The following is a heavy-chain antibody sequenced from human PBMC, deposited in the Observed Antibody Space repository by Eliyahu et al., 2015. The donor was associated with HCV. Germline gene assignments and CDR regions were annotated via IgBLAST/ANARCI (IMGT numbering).Heavy chain of an antibody. V-gene: IGHV3-23*01. CDR2: ISDSGGTT. Sequence: EVQLLESGGGLIQPGGSLRLSCAAXXFXFGXXALSWVRQAPGKGLELVSDISDSGGTTYYADSVKGRFTISRDNSKNTLYLQMNSLRAEDTAVYYCAKDRGRGGSSGFWHYFDFWGQGTLVTVST. D-gene: IGHD6-19*01. CDR1: XFXFGXXA. J-gene: IGHJ4*02. CDR3: AKDRGRGGSSGFWHYFDF.